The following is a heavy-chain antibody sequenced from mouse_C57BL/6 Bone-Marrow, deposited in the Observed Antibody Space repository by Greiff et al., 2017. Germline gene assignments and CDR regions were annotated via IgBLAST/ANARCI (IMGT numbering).Heavy chain of an antibody. CDR3: AGPFAY. V-gene: IGHV1-64*01. J-gene: IGHJ3*01. CDR2: IHPNSGST. CDR1: GYTFTSYW. Sequence: QVQLQQPGAELVKPGASVKLSCKASGYTFTSYWMHWVKQRPGQGLEWIGMIHPNSGSTYYNEKFKSKATLTVDNSSSTAYMQLSSLTSEDSAVYYCAGPFAYWGQGTLVTVSA.